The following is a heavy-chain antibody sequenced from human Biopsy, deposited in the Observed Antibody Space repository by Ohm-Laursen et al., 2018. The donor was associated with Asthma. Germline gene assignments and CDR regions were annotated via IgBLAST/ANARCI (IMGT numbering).Heavy chain of an antibody. CDR2: LIPVLGTP. J-gene: IGHJ6*02. CDR1: GDSFSNYA. Sequence: SVKASCKASGDSFSNYAISWVRQAPGQGLEWMGGLIPVLGTPDHAQMFEGRVTITADESTSTAYMELSSLSSEDTAVYYCARGYSGSDRIVYYYSGLEVWGQGTTVTVSS. CDR3: ARGYSGSDRIVYYYSGLEV. V-gene: IGHV1-69*13. D-gene: IGHD5-12*01.